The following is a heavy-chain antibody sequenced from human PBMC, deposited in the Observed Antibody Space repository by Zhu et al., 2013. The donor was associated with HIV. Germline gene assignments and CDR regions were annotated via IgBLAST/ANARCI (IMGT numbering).Heavy chain of an antibody. Sequence: VQLVESGGGVVQPGRSLRLSCAASGFTFSSYGMHWVRQAPGKGLEWVAVISYDGSNKYYADSVKGRFTISRDNSKNTLYLQMNSLRAEDTAVYYCANLPGGDSSGYYYWFDPWGQGTLVTVSS. CDR2: ISYDGSNK. D-gene: IGHD3-22*01. V-gene: IGHV3-30*18. CDR1: GFTFSSYG. CDR3: ANLPGGDSSGYYYWFDP. J-gene: IGHJ5*02.